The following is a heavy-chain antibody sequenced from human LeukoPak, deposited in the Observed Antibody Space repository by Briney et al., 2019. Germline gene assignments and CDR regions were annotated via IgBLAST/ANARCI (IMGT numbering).Heavy chain of an antibody. CDR3: ARALYCSSTSCPNWFDP. CDR1: GGSISSYY. D-gene: IGHD2-2*01. Sequence: PSETLSLTCTVSGGSISSYYWSWIRQPPGKGLEGIGYIYYSGSTNYNPSLKSRVTISVDTSKNQFSLKLSSVTAADTAVYYCARALYCSSTSCPNWFDPWGQGTLVTVSS. V-gene: IGHV4-59*01. J-gene: IGHJ5*02. CDR2: IYYSGST.